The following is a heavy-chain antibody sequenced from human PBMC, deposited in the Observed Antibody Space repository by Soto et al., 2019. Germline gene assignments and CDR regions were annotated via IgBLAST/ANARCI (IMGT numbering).Heavy chain of an antibody. CDR3: AMGIAVAGRGN. V-gene: IGHV1-18*01. CDR2: ISAYNGKT. Sequence: QVQLVQSEAEVKKPGASVKVSCKASGYTFINYGMSWVRQAPGQGLEWMGWISAYNGKTRYAQNLQGSVTLTTDTATSTAYMELRSLRSDDTGVYYCAMGIAVAGRGNWGQGTLVTVSS. J-gene: IGHJ4*02. CDR1: GYTFINYG. D-gene: IGHD6-19*01.